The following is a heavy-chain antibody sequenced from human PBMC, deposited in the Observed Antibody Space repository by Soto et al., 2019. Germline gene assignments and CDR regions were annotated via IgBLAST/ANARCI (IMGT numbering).Heavy chain of an antibody. CDR2: INAGNGNT. CDR3: AREDPPNLI. J-gene: IGHJ4*02. D-gene: IGHD1-1*01. Sequence: ASVKVSCKASGYSFTSYAIHWMRQAPGQRLEWMGWINAGNGNTNYAQKLQGRVTMTTDTSTSTAYMELRSLRSDDTAVYYCAREDPPNLIWSQGTLVTVSS. V-gene: IGHV1-3*01. CDR1: GYSFTSYA.